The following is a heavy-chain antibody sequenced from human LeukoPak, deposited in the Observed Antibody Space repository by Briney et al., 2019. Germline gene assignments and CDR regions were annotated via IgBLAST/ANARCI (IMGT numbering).Heavy chain of an antibody. D-gene: IGHD5-18*01. CDR1: GFTFSSSG. CDR3: AREYTDSFDY. V-gene: IGHV3-30*02. Sequence: KPGGSLRLSCAPSGFTFSSSGMHWVRQAPGKGLEWVAFIRHDGSEKHYADSVKGRFTISRDNSKNTLYLQMNSLRAEDTAVYYCAREYTDSFDYWGQGTLVTVSS. J-gene: IGHJ4*02. CDR2: IRHDGSEK.